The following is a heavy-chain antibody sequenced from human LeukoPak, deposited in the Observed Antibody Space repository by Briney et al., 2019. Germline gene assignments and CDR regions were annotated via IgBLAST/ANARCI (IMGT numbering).Heavy chain of an antibody. V-gene: IGHV3-48*03. D-gene: IGHD2-21*01. J-gene: IGHJ4*02. Sequence: PGGSLRLSCAASGFTFSSYEMNWVRQAPGKGLEWVSYISSSGSTIYYADSVKGRFTISRDSAKNSLYLQMNSLRAEDTAVYYCARVLSLFYFDYWGQGTLVTVSS. CDR3: ARVLSLFYFDY. CDR2: ISSSGSTI. CDR1: GFTFSSYE.